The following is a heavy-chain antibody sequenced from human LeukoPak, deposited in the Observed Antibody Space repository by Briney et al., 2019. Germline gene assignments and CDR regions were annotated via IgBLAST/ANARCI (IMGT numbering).Heavy chain of an antibody. CDR1: GFTFSSYA. D-gene: IGHD1-26*01. J-gene: IGHJ4*02. V-gene: IGHV3-23*01. CDR3: AKVGWELLRGRREYYFDY. CDR2: ISGSGGST. Sequence: GGSLRLSCAASGFTFSSYAMSWVRQAPGKGLEWVSAISGSGGSTYYADSVKGRFTISRDNSKNTLYLQMNSLRAEDTAVYYCAKVGWELLRGRREYYFDYWGQGTLVTVSS.